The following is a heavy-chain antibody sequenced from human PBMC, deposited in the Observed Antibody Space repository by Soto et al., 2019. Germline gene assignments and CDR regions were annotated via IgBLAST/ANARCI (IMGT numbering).Heavy chain of an antibody. CDR2: IIPIFGTA. Sequence: SVKVSCKVSGCPFSSYAISWVRHAPGQGLEWMGGIIPIFGTANYAQKFQGRVTITADESTSTAYMELSSLRSEDTAVYYCSMDYGCNRLALDIWGQGTMVTVSS. J-gene: IGHJ3*02. D-gene: IGHD4-17*01. CDR1: GCPFSSYA. CDR3: SMDYGCNRLALDI. V-gene: IGHV1-69*13.